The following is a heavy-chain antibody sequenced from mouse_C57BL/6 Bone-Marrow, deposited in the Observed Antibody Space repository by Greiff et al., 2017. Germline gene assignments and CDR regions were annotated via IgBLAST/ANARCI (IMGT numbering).Heavy chain of an antibody. Sequence: DVHLVESGGGLVQPGGSPKLSCAASGFTFSDYYMYWVRQTPEKRLEWVAYISNGGGSTYYPDTVKGRFTISRDNAKNTLYLQMSRLKSEDTAMYYCARQSYYYGSSWYFDVWGTGPTVTVSS. CDR1: GFTFSDYY. CDR2: ISNGGGST. V-gene: IGHV5-12*01. CDR3: ARQSYYYGSSWYFDV. J-gene: IGHJ1*03. D-gene: IGHD1-1*01.